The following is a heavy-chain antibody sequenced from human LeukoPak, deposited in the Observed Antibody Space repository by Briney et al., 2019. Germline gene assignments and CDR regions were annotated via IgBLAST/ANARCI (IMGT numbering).Heavy chain of an antibody. D-gene: IGHD3-3*01. J-gene: IGHJ4*02. CDR2: IYYSGST. V-gene: IGHV4-39*01. Sequence: SETLSLTCTVSGGSISSSSYYWGWIRQPPGKGLEWIGSIYYSGSTYYNPSLKSRVTISVDTFKNQFSLKLSSVTAADTAVYYCARLSRFWSGYYMPRHYFDYWGQGTLVTVSS. CDR1: GGSISSSSYY. CDR3: ARLSRFWSGYYMPRHYFDY.